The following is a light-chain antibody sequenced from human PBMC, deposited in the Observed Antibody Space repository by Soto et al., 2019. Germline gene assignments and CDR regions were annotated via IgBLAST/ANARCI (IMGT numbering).Light chain of an antibody. J-gene: IGKJ2*01. V-gene: IGKV4-1*01. CDR3: QQCYSIPYT. Sequence: DIVMTQSPDSLAVSLGEMATINCKSSQSILSRSTNKNYLAWYQQKPGQPPKVLIYGTSTRESGVPDRFSGSGSDTKFTLTISGLQAEDVAVYFLQQCYSIPYTFGQGTKLEIK. CDR1: QSILSRSTNKNY. CDR2: GTS.